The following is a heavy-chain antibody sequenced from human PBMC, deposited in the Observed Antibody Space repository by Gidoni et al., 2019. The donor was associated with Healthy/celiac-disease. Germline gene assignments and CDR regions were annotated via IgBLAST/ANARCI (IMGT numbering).Heavy chain of an antibody. Sequence: QVQLQESGPGLVKPSETLSLTCTVSGGSISSYYWSWIRQPPGKGLEWIGYIYYSGSTNYNPSLKSRVTISVDTSKNQFSLKLSSVTAADTAVYYCARDRGRVHYYGMDVWGQGTTVTVSS. CDR2: IYYSGST. J-gene: IGHJ6*02. V-gene: IGHV4-59*01. CDR3: ARDRGRVHYYGMDV. CDR1: GGSISSYY. D-gene: IGHD3-10*01.